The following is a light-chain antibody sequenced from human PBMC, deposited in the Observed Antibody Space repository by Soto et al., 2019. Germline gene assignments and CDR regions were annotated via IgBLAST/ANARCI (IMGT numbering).Light chain of an antibody. CDR1: QTTNTW. V-gene: IGKV1-5*01. CDR2: DAS. CDR3: QQYISYPYT. Sequence: DIQMTQFPATLSAAEGDRVTITCRASQTTNTWLAWYQQKPGTAPKLLIYDASSLEGGVPSRFSASGSGTEFTLTISSLQPDDLATYYCQQYISYPYTFGQGTKVDIK. J-gene: IGKJ2*01.